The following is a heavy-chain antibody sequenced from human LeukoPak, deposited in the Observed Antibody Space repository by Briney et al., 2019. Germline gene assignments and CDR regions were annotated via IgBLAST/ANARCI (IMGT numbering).Heavy chain of an antibody. D-gene: IGHD5-18*01. V-gene: IGHV4-59*01. CDR1: GXSISSYY. Sequence: SETLSLTCTVSGXSISSYYWSWIRQPPGKGLEWIGYIYYSGSTNYNPSLKSRVTISVDTSKNQFSLKLSSVTAADTAVYYCATRGDTAMSLLYWGQGTLVTVSS. CDR2: IYYSGST. J-gene: IGHJ4*02. CDR3: ATRGDTAMSLLY.